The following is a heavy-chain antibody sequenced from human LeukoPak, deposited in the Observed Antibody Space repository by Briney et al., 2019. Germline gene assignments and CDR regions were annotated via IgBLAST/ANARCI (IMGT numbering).Heavy chain of an antibody. V-gene: IGHV1-46*01. D-gene: IGHD3-22*01. J-gene: IGHJ6*02. Sequence: ASVKVSCKASGYTFTSYYMHWVRQAPGQGLEWMGIINPSGGSTSYAQKSQGRVTMTRDTSTSTVYMELSSLRSEDTAVYYCARDSGPDYYGYYYYGMDVWGQGTTVTVSS. CDR1: GYTFTSYY. CDR2: INPSGGST. CDR3: ARDSGPDYYGYYYYGMDV.